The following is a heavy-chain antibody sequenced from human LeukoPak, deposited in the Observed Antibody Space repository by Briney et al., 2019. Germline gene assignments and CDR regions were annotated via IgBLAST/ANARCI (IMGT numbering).Heavy chain of an antibody. Sequence: ASVKVSCKAPGGTFSSYAISWVRQAPGQGLEWMGRIIPIFGAANYAQKFQGRVTITTGESTSTAYMELSSLRSEDTAVYYCARVYGDYGFDYWGQGTLVTVSS. D-gene: IGHD4-17*01. CDR1: GGTFSSYA. CDR3: ARVYGDYGFDY. J-gene: IGHJ4*02. V-gene: IGHV1-69*05. CDR2: IIPIFGAA.